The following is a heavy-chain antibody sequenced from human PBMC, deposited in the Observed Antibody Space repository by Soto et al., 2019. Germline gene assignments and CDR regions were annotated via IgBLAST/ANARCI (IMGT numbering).Heavy chain of an antibody. V-gene: IGHV1-69*02. J-gene: IGHJ3*02. CDR2: IIPMLGIA. CDR3: TIGSWAGEVFDI. CDR1: GGTFSTYS. Sequence: QVQLVQSGAEVKKPGSAVKVSCTDSGGTFSTYSMFWVRQAPGQGLEWMGRIIPMLGIANYAQKFQGRVTITADKSTGTAYMELSSLRSEDTALYDCTIGSWAGEVFDIWGQGTMVTVSS. D-gene: IGHD2-21*01.